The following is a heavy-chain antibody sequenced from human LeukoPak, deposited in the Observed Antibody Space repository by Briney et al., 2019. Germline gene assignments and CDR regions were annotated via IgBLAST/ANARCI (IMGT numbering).Heavy chain of an antibody. D-gene: IGHD3-16*01. CDR1: GGTFSSYA. CDR2: IIPILGIA. V-gene: IGHV1-69*04. J-gene: IGHJ3*02. Sequence: GSSVKVSCKASGGTFSSYAISWVRQAPGQGLEWMGRIIPILGIANYAQKFQGRVTITADKSTSTAYMELSSLRAEDTAVYYCAVGDPGDAFDIWGQGTMVTVSS. CDR3: AVGDPGDAFDI.